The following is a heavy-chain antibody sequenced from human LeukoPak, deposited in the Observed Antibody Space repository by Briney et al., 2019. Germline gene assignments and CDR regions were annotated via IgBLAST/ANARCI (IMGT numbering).Heavy chain of an antibody. D-gene: IGHD6-6*01. CDR2: INPNSGGT. V-gene: IGHV1-2*02. CDR3: ARPVVAARSDDAFDI. Sequence: ASVKVSCKASGYTFTGYYMHWVRQAPGQGLEWMGWINPNSGGTNYAQKFQGRVTMTRDTSISTAYMELSRLRSDDTAVYYCARPVVAARSDDAFDIWGQGTMVTVSS. CDR1: GYTFTGYY. J-gene: IGHJ3*02.